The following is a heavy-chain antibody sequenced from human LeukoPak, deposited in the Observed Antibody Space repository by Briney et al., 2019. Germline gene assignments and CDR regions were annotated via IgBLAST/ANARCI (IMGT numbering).Heavy chain of an antibody. CDR3: ARVEGTYYYYYMDV. CDR2: VIPIFGTA. V-gene: IGHV1-69*13. CDR1: GGTFSSYA. Sequence: ASVKVSCKASGGTFSSYAISWVRQAPGQGLEWMGGVIPIFGTANYAQKFQGRVTITADESTSTAYMELSSLRSEDTAVYYCARVEGTYYYYYMDVWGKGTTVTVSS. D-gene: IGHD5-24*01. J-gene: IGHJ6*03.